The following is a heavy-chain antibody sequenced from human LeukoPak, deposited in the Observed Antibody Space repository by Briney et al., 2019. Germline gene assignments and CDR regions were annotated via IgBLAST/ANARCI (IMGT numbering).Heavy chain of an antibody. CDR1: GFTFSSYG. Sequence: GGSLRLSCAASGFTFSSYGMHWVRQAPGKGLEWVANIKQDGSEKYYVDSVEGRFSISRDNAKNSLNLQMNSLRAEDTAVYYCAKSGPIDHWGRGTLVTVSS. J-gene: IGHJ4*02. CDR2: IKQDGSEK. V-gene: IGHV3-7*02. CDR3: AKSGPIDH. D-gene: IGHD6-25*01.